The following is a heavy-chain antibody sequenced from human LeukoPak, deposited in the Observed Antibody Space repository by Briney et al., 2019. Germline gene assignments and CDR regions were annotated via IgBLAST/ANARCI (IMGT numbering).Heavy chain of an antibody. J-gene: IGHJ6*03. Sequence: SVKVSCKASGDTFSRYAISWVRQAPGQGLEWMGGIIPVLSTANYAQKFQDRVTITADESTSTTYMELSSLKSEDTAVYYCATTGGDIYYYYMDVWGKGTTVTISS. D-gene: IGHD3-16*01. CDR1: GDTFSRYA. V-gene: IGHV1-69*13. CDR3: ATTGGDIYYYYMDV. CDR2: IIPVLSTA.